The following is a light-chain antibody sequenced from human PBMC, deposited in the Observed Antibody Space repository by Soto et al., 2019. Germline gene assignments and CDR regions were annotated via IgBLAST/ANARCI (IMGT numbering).Light chain of an antibody. CDR3: QQRSNWPPIIT. V-gene: IGKV3-11*01. CDR1: QSVTTY. CDR2: DAS. J-gene: IGKJ4*01. Sequence: EMLLTQSPATLSLSPGERATLSCRASQSVTTYLAWYQQKPGQAPRLLIYDASNRAPGIPARFSGSGSGTDFTLTVSSLEPEDSALYYCQQRSNWPPIITFGGGTKVDIK.